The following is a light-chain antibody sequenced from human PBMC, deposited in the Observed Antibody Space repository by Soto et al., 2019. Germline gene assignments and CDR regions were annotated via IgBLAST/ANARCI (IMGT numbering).Light chain of an antibody. CDR2: AAS. CDR3: QQYGSSPQVA. CDR1: QSIFTY. Sequence: EIVLTQSPGTLSLSPGETATLSCRASQSIFTYLAWYQQRPGRAPRLLFYAASTRATGIPDRFGGSGSGTDLTLTISRLEPEDFAVYYCQQYGSSPQVAFGQGTRLEIK. V-gene: IGKV3-20*01. J-gene: IGKJ5*01.